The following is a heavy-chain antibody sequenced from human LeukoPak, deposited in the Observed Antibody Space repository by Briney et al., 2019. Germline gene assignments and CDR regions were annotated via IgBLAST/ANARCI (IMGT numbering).Heavy chain of an antibody. D-gene: IGHD2-15*01. V-gene: IGHV4-34*01. J-gene: IGHJ4*02. CDR2: INHSGST. Sequence: PSETLSLTCAVYGGSFSGYYWSWIRQPPGKGLEWIGEINHSGSTNYNPSLKSRVTISVDTSKNQFSLKLSSVTAADTAVYYCARGGIVVVVDPLNFDYWGQGTLVTVSS. CDR3: ARGGIVVVVDPLNFDY. CDR1: GGSFSGYY.